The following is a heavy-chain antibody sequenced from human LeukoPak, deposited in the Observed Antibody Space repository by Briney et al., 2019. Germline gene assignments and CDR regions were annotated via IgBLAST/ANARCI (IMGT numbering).Heavy chain of an antibody. CDR1: GGSISSYY. D-gene: IGHD6-13*01. CDR2: IYYSGST. V-gene: IGHV4-59*01. Sequence: SETLSLTCTVSGGSISSYYWSWIRQPPGKGLEWIGYIYYSGSTNYNPSLKSRVTISVDTSKNQFSLKLSSVTAADTAVYYCARLAWRYSSPRDEYFQHWGQGTLVTVSS. J-gene: IGHJ1*01. CDR3: ARLAWRYSSPRDEYFQH.